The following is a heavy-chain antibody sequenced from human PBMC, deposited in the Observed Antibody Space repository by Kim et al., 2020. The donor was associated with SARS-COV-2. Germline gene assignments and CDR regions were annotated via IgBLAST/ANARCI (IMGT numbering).Heavy chain of an antibody. Sequence: ASVKVSCKASGYNFTSYGISWVRQAPGQGLEWMVWISAYNGNTNYAQKLQGRVTMTTDTSTSTAYMELRSLRSDDTAVYYCARDLAYCGGDCYSATDYWGQGTLVTVSS. CDR2: ISAYNGNT. CDR1: GYNFTSYG. V-gene: IGHV1-18*01. D-gene: IGHD2-21*01. CDR3: ARDLAYCGGDCYSATDY. J-gene: IGHJ4*02.